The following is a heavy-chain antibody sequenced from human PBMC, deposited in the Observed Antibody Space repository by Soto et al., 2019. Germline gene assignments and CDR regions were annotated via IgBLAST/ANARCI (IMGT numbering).Heavy chain of an antibody. J-gene: IGHJ6*02. CDR2: IKQDGSEK. CDR3: ARADRGYYYYGMDV. V-gene: IGHV3-7*05. CDR1: GFTFSSYW. Sequence: GGSLRLSCAASGFTFSSYWMSWVRQAPGKGLEWVANIKQDGSEKYYVDSVKGRFTISRDNAKNSLYLQMNSLRAEDTAVYYCARADRGYYYYGMDVWGQGTKVTVSS. D-gene: IGHD3-16*02.